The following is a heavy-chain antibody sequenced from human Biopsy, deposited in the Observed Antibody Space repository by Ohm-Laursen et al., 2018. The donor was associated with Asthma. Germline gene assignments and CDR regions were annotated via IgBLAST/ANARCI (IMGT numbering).Heavy chain of an antibody. CDR1: GYTFNSAG. V-gene: IGHV1-18*01. CDR2: ISVYNGNT. J-gene: IGHJ6*02. CDR3: ARAVDYSHYYGIDV. Sequence: VASVKVSCKPSGYTFNSAGITWVRQAPGQGLEWMGWISVYNGNTKVAQKLQDRVTMITDTSTSTAYIELRSLRSNDTAVYFCARAVDYSHYYGIDVWGQGTTVTVS. D-gene: IGHD3-10*01.